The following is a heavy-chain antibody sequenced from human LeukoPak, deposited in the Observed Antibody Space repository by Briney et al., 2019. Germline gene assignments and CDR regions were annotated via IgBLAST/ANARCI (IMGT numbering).Heavy chain of an antibody. CDR3: ARESSSTEFGNYYYYMDV. CDR1: GFTFSSYW. Sequence: GGSLRLSCAASGFTFSSYWMSWVRQAPGKGLEWVANIKQDGSEKYYVDSVKGRFTISRDNAKNSLYLQMNSLRAEDTAVYYCARESSSTEFGNYYYYMDVWGKGTTVTVSS. D-gene: IGHD6-6*01. CDR2: IKQDGSEK. J-gene: IGHJ6*03. V-gene: IGHV3-7*01.